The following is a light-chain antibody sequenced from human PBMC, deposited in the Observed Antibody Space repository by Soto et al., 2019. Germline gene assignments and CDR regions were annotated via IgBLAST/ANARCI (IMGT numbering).Light chain of an antibody. CDR1: QSVLHGSNDKSL. J-gene: IGKJ2*01. CDR2: WTS. V-gene: IGKV4-1*01. Sequence: DIVLTQSPDSLAVSLGERATIPCKSSQSVLHGSNDKSLLAWYQQKPGQPPKLLIYWTSTRESGVPDRFSGSGSGTDFTLTISRLQAEDVAVYYCQKYYTTPYTFGQGTKLEIK. CDR3: QKYYTTPYT.